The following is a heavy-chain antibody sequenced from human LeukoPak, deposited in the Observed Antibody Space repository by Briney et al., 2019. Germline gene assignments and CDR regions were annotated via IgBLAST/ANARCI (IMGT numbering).Heavy chain of an antibody. D-gene: IGHD1-1*01. V-gene: IGHV3-15*01. CDR1: GFNFGHAW. CDR3: VGRPWNFDY. Sequence: GGSLRLSCVASGFNFGHAWMNWVRQAPGKGLEWVGLIKSKNDGESTDYAGPVKGRFFISRDESQSSLYLEMSSLQIEDTGVYFCVGRPWNFDYWGRGTLVTVSS. CDR2: IKSKNDGEST. J-gene: IGHJ4*02.